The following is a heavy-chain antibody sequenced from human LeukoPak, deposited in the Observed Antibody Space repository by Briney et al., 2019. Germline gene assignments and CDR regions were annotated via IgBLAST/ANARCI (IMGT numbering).Heavy chain of an antibody. Sequence: GGSLRLSCAASGFTVSTNYMSWVRQAPGQGLEWVSSISSSSSYIYYADSVKGRFTISRDTAKNTLYLQMNSLRADDTAVYYCARGEYYYDGSGYYQDYWGQRTLVTVSS. CDR2: ISSSSSYI. J-gene: IGHJ4*02. D-gene: IGHD3-22*01. CDR3: ARGEYYYDGSGYYQDY. CDR1: GFTVSTNY. V-gene: IGHV3-21*01.